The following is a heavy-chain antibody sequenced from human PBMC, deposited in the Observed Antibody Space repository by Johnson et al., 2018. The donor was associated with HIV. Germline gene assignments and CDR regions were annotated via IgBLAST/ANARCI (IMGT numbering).Heavy chain of an antibody. Sequence: MLLVESGGGLVKPGGSLRLSCAASGFTVSSHYMSWVRQGPRTVLEWVSVISIGGSTYYADSVKGRFTISRDNSKNTLYLQMNSLRAEDTAVYYCARSLGVVGAIGKGAFDIWGQGTMVTVSS. D-gene: IGHD1-26*01. V-gene: IGHV3-66*02. CDR2: ISIGGST. CDR3: ARSLGVVGAIGKGAFDI. CDR1: GFTVSSHY. J-gene: IGHJ3*02.